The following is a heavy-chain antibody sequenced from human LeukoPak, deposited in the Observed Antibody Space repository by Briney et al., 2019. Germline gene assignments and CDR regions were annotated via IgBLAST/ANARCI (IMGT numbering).Heavy chain of an antibody. J-gene: IGHJ4*02. CDR1: GFSFSDYD. Sequence: PGGSLRLSCAASGFSFSDYDMSWIRQAPGKGLEWVSYIRSSGSNADSVKGRFTISRDNAKNSLYLHMNSLRAEDTGVYYCARALYDATGYYYVGFDYWGQGALVTVSS. CDR3: ARALYDATGYYYVGFDY. CDR2: IRSSGS. D-gene: IGHD3-22*01. V-gene: IGHV3-11*04.